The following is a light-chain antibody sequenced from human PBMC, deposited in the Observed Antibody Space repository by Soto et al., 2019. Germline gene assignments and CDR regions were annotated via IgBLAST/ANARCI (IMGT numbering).Light chain of an antibody. CDR1: SDSVSPRYF. J-gene: IGLJ3*02. Sequence: QTVVTQEPSFSVSPGGTVTLTCGLSSDSVSPRYFPRWYQQTPGQAPRTLIYSTNTRASGVPDRFSGSILANKAALPITGAQADDYSDYYCALYMGRGIWVFGGGTKVTVL. CDR3: ALYMGRGIWV. CDR2: STN. V-gene: IGLV8-61*01.